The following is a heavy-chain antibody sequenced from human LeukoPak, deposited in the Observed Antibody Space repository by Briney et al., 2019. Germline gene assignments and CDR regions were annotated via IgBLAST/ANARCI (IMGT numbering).Heavy chain of an antibody. Sequence: ASVKVSCKASGYTFTSYYMHWVRQAPGQGLEWMGIINPSGGSTNYAQKFQGRVTMTRDTSTTTVYMELTSLRSEDTAVYYCVRERERGTYFIWGQGTLVTVS. CDR2: INPSGGST. V-gene: IGHV1-46*01. CDR1: GYTFTSYY. J-gene: IGHJ4*02. CDR3: VRERERGTYFI. D-gene: IGHD3-10*01.